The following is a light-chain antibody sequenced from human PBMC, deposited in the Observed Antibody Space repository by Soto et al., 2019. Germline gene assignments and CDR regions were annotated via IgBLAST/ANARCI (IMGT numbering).Light chain of an antibody. CDR2: DAS. CDR1: QSVSKY. V-gene: IGKV3-11*01. J-gene: IGKJ5*01. CDR3: QHHSTSPPTT. Sequence: EIVLTQSPATLSLSPGERATLSCRASQSVSKYLAWYQQKPGQAPRLLIYDASNRATGIPARFSGSGSGTDFTLTISTLNPEHFAVYYCQHHSTSPPTTFGQGTRLEIK.